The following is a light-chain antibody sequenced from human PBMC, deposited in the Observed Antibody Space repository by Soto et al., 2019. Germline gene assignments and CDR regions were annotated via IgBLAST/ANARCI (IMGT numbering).Light chain of an antibody. CDR3: QPYNNWPPWT. CDR1: QSVSSN. Sequence: EIVMTQSPATLSVSPGERATLSCRASQSVSSNLAWYQQKPGQAPRLLIYGASTRATGIPARFSGSGSGTEFTLTIRSLQSEDFEVYYCQPYNNWPPWTFGQGTKVEIK. J-gene: IGKJ1*01. CDR2: GAS. V-gene: IGKV3-15*01.